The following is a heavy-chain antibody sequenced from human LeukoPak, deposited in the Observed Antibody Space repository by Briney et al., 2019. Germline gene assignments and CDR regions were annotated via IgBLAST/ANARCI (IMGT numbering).Heavy chain of an antibody. V-gene: IGHV3-66*01. J-gene: IGHJ3*02. CDR1: GFTVSGNY. CDR2: VYAGGAT. CDR3: ELWVDAATFDI. Sequence: GGSLRLSCAASGFTVSGNYMSWARQAPGKGLEWVAVVYAGGATFYADSVKGGFSISRDSFTNTLYLQMNSLRAEDTAVYYCELWVDAATFDIWGQGTTVTVSS. D-gene: IGHD2-15*01.